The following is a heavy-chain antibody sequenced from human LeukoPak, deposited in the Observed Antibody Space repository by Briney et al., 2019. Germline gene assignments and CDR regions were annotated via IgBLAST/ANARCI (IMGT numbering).Heavy chain of an antibody. V-gene: IGHV4-39*01. D-gene: IGHD4-17*01. J-gene: IGHJ4*02. CDR1: GGSISSSSYY. CDR3: ASVGDYVSY. Sequence: SETLSLTCTVSGGSISSSSYYWGWIRQPPGKGLEWIGSIYYSGSTYYNPSLKSRVTISVDTSKNQSSLKLSSVTAADTAVYYCASVGDYVSYWGQGTLVTVSS. CDR2: IYYSGST.